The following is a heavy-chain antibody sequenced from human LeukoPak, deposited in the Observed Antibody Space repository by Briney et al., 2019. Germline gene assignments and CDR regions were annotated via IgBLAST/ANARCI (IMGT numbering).Heavy chain of an antibody. CDR1: GFTFSSYA. Sequence: GGSLRLSCAASGFTFSSYAMHWVRQAPGKGLEWVAVISYDGSNKYYADSVKGRFTISRDNSKNTLYLQMNSLRAEDTAVYYCAWTYYYDSSGYFSGYFDYWGQGTLVTVSS. J-gene: IGHJ4*02. CDR2: ISYDGSNK. D-gene: IGHD3-22*01. CDR3: AWTYYYDSSGYFSGYFDY. V-gene: IGHV3-30-3*01.